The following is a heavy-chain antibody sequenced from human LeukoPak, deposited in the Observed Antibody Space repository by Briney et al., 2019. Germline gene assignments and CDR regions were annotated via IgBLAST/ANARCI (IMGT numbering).Heavy chain of an antibody. CDR3: VRELPPVVQYYFDH. D-gene: IGHD2-21*01. CDR2: IWYDGSNI. V-gene: IGHV3-33*01. CDR1: GFTFSDYG. Sequence: AGGSLRLSCAASGFTFSDYGMHWVHQAPGKGLEWVAVIWYDGSNIYYADSVKGRFTISRDNSRNTLYLQMNSLRAEDTAVYYCVRELPPVVQYYFDHWGPGTLVTVSS. J-gene: IGHJ4*02.